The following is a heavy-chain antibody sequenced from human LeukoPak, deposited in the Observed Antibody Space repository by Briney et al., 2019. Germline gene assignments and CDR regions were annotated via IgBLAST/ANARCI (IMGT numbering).Heavy chain of an antibody. V-gene: IGHV3-21*01. J-gene: IGHJ4*02. CDR3: IAYCSGGSCFDY. CDR2: ISSSSTYI. CDR1: GFTFDDYG. Sequence: GGSLRLSCAASGFTFDDYGMSWVRQAPGKGLEWVSSISSSSTYIYYADSLKGRFTISRDNAKNSLYLQMNSLRAEDTAVYYCIAYCSGGSCFDYWGQGTPVTVSS. D-gene: IGHD2-15*01.